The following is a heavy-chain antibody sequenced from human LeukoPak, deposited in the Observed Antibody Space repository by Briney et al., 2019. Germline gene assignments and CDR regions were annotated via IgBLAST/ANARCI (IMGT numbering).Heavy chain of an antibody. D-gene: IGHD3-10*02. CDR2: IYYSGST. Sequence: SETLSLTCTVSGGSISSYYWSWIRQPPGKGLEWIGYIYYSGSTNYNPSLKSRVTISVDTSKNQFSLKLSSVTAADTAVYYCARHGVYYVPVPYYFDYWGQGTLVTVSS. CDR1: GGSISSYY. J-gene: IGHJ4*02. V-gene: IGHV4-59*08. CDR3: ARHGVYYVPVPYYFDY.